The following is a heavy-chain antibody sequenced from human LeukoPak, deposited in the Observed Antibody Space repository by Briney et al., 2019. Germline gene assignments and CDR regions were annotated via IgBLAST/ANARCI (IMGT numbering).Heavy chain of an antibody. CDR3: ARGGGERELDFDY. CDR1: GFTFSSYS. CDR2: ISSSSSTI. J-gene: IGHJ4*02. V-gene: IGHV3-48*01. Sequence: GGSLRLSCAASGFTFSSYSMNWVRQAPGKGLEWVSYISSSSSTIYYADSVKGRFTISRDNAKNSLYLQMNSLRAEDTAVYYWARGGGERELDFDYWGQGTLVTVSS. D-gene: IGHD1-26*01.